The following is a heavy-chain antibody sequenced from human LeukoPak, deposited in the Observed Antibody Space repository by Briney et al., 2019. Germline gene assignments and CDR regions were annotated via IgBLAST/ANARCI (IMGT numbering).Heavy chain of an antibody. Sequence: GGFVRLFCAASGFTFSSYGMHWVRQAPGKGLEWVAVISYDGSNKYYADSVKGRFTISRDNSKNTLYLQMNSLRAEDTAVYYCAAAAGTYFDYWGQGTLVTVSS. CDR2: ISYDGSNK. D-gene: IGHD6-13*01. CDR3: AAAAGTYFDY. V-gene: IGHV3-30*03. J-gene: IGHJ4*02. CDR1: GFTFSSYG.